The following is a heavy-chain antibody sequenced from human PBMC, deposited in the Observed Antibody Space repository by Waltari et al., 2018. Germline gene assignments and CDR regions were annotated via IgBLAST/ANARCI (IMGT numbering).Heavy chain of an antibody. CDR1: GGSISSYY. J-gene: IGHJ4*02. D-gene: IGHD6-13*01. CDR3: ARGMAIAAAQYYFDY. Sequence: QVQLQESGPGLVKPSETLSLTCTVPGGSISSYYWSWIRQPPGKGLEWIGYIYYSGSTNYNPSLKSRVTISVDTSKNQFSLKLSSVTAADTAVYYCARGMAIAAAQYYFDYWGQGTLVTVSS. V-gene: IGHV4-59*01. CDR2: IYYSGST.